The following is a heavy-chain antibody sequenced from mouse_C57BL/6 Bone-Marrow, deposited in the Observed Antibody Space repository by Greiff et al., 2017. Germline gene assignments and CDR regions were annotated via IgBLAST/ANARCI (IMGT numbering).Heavy chain of an antibody. Sequence: VQVVESGPSLVKPSQSLSLTCSVTRYSITSGYYWNWIRQFPGNKLEWMGYISYDGSNNYNSSLKNRISITRVPPKNQFFLMLNSVTTEDTATYYGARGDYYGSSGDYFVGWVQDATLSVSS. J-gene: IGHJ2*01. CDR2: ISYDGSN. CDR3: ARGDYYGSSGDYFVG. D-gene: IGHD1-1*01. V-gene: IGHV3-6*01. CDR1: RYSITSGYY.